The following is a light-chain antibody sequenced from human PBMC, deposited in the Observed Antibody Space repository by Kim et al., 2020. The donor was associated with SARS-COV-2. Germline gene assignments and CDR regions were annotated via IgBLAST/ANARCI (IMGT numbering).Light chain of an antibody. Sequence: QRVTTAGSGSGSNIVEGYEIIWHQQLPGQAPKFLIYGNNNRPSGVPDRFSASEAGTSASLAITGLQAEDEAAYYCQSYDRRLSSYVFGTGTKVTVL. V-gene: IGLV1-40*01. CDR3: QSYDRRLSSYV. J-gene: IGLJ1*01. CDR1: GSNIVEGYE. CDR2: GNN.